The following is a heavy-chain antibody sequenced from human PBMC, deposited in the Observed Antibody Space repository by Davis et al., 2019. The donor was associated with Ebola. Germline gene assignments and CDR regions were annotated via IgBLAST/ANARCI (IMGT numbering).Heavy chain of an antibody. D-gene: IGHD2-15*01. CDR1: GVSVSDSKW. Sequence: PSETLSLTCAVSGVSVSDSKWWSWVRQAPGQGLEWVAEVHHSGQINYNPSLKSRVSMSVDKSKNQISLRLTSVTAADTAVYYCTRSPELYYFDYWGQGTRVIVSA. V-gene: IGHV4-4*02. CDR3: TRSPELYYFDY. CDR2: VHHSGQI. J-gene: IGHJ4*02.